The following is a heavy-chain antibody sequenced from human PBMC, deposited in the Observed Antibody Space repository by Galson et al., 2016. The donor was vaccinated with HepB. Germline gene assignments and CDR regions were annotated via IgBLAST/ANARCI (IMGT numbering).Heavy chain of an antibody. V-gene: IGHV3-23*01. Sequence: SLRLSCAASGFTFSSRGMNWVRQAPGKGLEWVSVITTNRVSTYHADSVKGRFTISRDNSKNTLFLQMNSLSAEDSAVYYSATAAYWPPRFDNWGQGTLVTVSS. CDR1: GFTFSSRG. D-gene: IGHD2-8*02. CDR3: ATAAYWPPRFDN. CDR2: ITTNRVST. J-gene: IGHJ4*02.